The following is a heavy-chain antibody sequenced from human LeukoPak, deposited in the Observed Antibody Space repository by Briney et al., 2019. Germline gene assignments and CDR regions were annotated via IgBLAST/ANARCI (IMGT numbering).Heavy chain of an antibody. D-gene: IGHD3-10*01. CDR1: GYTFTSYG. V-gene: IGHV1-18*04. J-gene: IGHJ4*02. CDR3: ARDESYYYGSGSYYSFDY. Sequence: ASVKVSCKASGYTFTSYGISWVRQAPGQGLEWMGWISAYNGNTNYAQNLQGRVTMTTDTSTSTAYMELRSLRSDDTAVYYCARDESYYYGSGSYYSFDYWGQGTLVTVSS. CDR2: ISAYNGNT.